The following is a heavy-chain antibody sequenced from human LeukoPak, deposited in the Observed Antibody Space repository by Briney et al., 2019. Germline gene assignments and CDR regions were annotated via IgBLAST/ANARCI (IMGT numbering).Heavy chain of an antibody. D-gene: IGHD2-2*01. CDR1: GGTFSSYA. CDR3: ARVGGYCSSTRCYNWFHP. Sequence: GASVKVSCTASGGTFSSYAISWVRQAPGQGLEWMGGIIPIFGTANYAQKFQGRVTITADESTSTAYMELSSLRSEDTAVYYCARVGGYCSSTRCYNWFHPWGQGTLVTVSS. V-gene: IGHV1-69*13. J-gene: IGHJ5*02. CDR2: IIPIFGTA.